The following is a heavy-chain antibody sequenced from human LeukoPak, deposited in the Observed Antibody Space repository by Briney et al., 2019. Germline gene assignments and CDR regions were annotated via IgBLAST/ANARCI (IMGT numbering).Heavy chain of an antibody. CDR1: GFTFSSYW. J-gene: IGHJ4*02. CDR3: SRGPYYDNSGYYKYTLGD. CDR2: INSDASST. D-gene: IGHD3-22*01. Sequence: PGGSLRLSCAASGFTFSSYWVHWVRQAPGKGLVWVSRINSDASSTSYADSVKGRFTISRDNAKNTLYLQMNSLRAEDTAVYYCSRGPYYDNSGYYKYTLGDWGQGTLVTVSS. V-gene: IGHV3-74*01.